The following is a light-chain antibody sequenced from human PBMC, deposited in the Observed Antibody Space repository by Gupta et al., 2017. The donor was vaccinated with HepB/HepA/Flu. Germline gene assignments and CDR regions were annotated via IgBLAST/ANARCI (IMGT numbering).Light chain of an antibody. Sequence: TQSPATLSLSPGERATLSCRASQSVSNNLAWYQQKPGQAPRLLISAASTRATGIPARFSGSGSGTEFTLTISSLQSEDFAVYYCQQDNNWPRTFGQGTKVEIK. J-gene: IGKJ2*01. V-gene: IGKV3D-15*01. CDR3: QQDNNWPRT. CDR2: AAS. CDR1: QSVSNN.